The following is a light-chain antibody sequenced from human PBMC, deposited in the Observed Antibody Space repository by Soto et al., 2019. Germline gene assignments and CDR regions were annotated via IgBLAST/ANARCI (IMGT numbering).Light chain of an antibody. J-gene: IGKJ5*01. V-gene: IGKV3-11*01. Sequence: EIVLTQSPATLSLSPGERATLSCRASQSVSSYLAWYQQKPGQAPRLLIYDASNRATGIPARFSGSGSGTDFPLTIISLEPEDFAVYYCQQRSNWPPLTFGQGTRLEIK. CDR1: QSVSSY. CDR3: QQRSNWPPLT. CDR2: DAS.